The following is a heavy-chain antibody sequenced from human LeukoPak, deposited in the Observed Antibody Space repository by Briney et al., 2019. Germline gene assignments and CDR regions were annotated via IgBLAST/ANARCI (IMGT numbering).Heavy chain of an antibody. V-gene: IGHV1-2*02. CDR1: GYTFTGYY. D-gene: IGHD4-17*01. CDR2: INPNSGGT. Sequence: ASVKVSCKASGYTFTGYYMHWVRQAPGQGLEWMGWINPNSGGTNYAQKFQGRVTITTDESTSTAYMELSSLRSEDTAVYYCARLDYGDYEDSYWGQGTLVTVSS. CDR3: ARLDYGDYEDSY. J-gene: IGHJ4*02.